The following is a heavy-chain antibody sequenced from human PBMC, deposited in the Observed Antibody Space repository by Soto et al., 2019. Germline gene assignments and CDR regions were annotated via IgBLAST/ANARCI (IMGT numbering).Heavy chain of an antibody. CDR3: ARDGHPVAARSIYYYGMDV. CDR2: IIPIFGTA. J-gene: IGHJ6*02. CDR1: GGTFSSYA. V-gene: IGHV1-69*01. Sequence: QVQLVQSGAEVKKPGSSVKVSCKASGGTFSSYAISWVRQAPGQGLEWMGGIIPIFGTANYAQTFQGRVTLTADESTSTAYMELSSLRSEDTAVYYCARDGHPVAARSIYYYGMDVWGQGTTVTVSS.